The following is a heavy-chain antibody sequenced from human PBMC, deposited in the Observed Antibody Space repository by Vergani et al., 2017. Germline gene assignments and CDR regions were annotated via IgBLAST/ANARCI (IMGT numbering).Heavy chain of an antibody. CDR1: GYTFSIYY. CDR2: INPSGGHT. D-gene: IGHD3-9*01. J-gene: IGHJ4*02. CDR3: ARGDYGILTGYRY. Sequence: QVQVVQSGAEVKKSGASVKVSCKTSGYTFSIYYMHWVRQAPGQGLEWRGIINPSGGHTNYAQKFQGRVTMTRDTSTSTVYMELSSLRSEDTAIYYCARGDYGILTGYRYWGQGTLVTVSA. V-gene: IGHV1-46*03.